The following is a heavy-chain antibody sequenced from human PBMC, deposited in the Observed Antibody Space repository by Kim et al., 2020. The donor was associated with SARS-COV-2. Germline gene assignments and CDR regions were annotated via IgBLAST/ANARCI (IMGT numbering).Heavy chain of an antibody. V-gene: IGHV3-33*01. CDR3: AREGGSTSYGYMDV. D-gene: IGHD2-2*01. J-gene: IGHJ6*03. Sequence: YGDAVKGRFTISRANSKKMLYLQMESVRADDTAVYYCAREGGSTSYGYMDVWGKGTTVSVSS.